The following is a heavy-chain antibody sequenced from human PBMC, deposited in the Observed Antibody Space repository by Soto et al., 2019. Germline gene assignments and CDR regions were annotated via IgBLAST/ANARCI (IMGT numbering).Heavy chain of an antibody. Sequence: QVQVVQSGPEVRRPGASVKVSCKPSGYVFTGYAIHWVRQAPGQRLEWLGWITPGNGYAEYSQKFQGRVTITSDTSATTAYMELSSLTYEDTAMYYCARLAYGSGWYVNWGQGTLVTVSS. CDR3: ARLAYGSGWYVN. J-gene: IGHJ4*02. CDR1: GYVFTGYA. V-gene: IGHV1-3*01. D-gene: IGHD6-19*01. CDR2: ITPGNGYA.